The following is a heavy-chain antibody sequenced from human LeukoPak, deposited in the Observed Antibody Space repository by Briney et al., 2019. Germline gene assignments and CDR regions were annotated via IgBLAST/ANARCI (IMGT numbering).Heavy chain of an antibody. V-gene: IGHV3-9*01. D-gene: IGHD6-19*01. CDR2: ISWNSGSI. CDR3: ARDRYTSGWYDLEY. Sequence: GGSLRLSCAGSGFIFNNYAMHWVRQPPGKGLEWVSGISWNSGSIDYADSVKGRFTISRDNAKNSLYLQMNSLRAEDTALYYCARDRYTSGWYDLEYWGQGTLVTVSS. J-gene: IGHJ4*02. CDR1: GFIFNNYA.